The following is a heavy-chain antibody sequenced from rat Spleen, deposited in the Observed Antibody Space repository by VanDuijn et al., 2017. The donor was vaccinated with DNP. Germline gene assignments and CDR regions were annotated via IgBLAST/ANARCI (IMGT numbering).Heavy chain of an antibody. CDR2: ISYSGIT. J-gene: IGHJ2*01. V-gene: IGHV3-1*01. D-gene: IGHD1-2*01. CDR1: GYSITSNY. CDR3: ARSVYYYSSYIPFDH. Sequence: EVQLQESGPGLVKPSQSLSLTCSVTGYSITSNYWGWIRTFPGNKMEWMAYISYSGITGYNPSLKSRISITRDTSKNQFFLQLNSVITEDTATYYCARSVYYYSSYIPFDHWGQGVMVTVSS.